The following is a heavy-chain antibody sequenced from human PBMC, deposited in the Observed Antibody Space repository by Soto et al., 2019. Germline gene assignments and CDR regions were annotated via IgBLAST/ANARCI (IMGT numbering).Heavy chain of an antibody. V-gene: IGHV3-7*03. CDR3: ARDLGVLLWFGELDY. Sequence: GGSLRLSCAASGFTFSSYWMSWVRQAPGKGLEWVANIKQDGSEKYYVDSVKGRFTISRDNAKNSLYLQMNSLRAEDTAVYYCARDLGVLLWFGELDYWGQGTLVTVYS. J-gene: IGHJ4*02. CDR1: GFTFSSYW. CDR2: IKQDGSEK. D-gene: IGHD3-10*01.